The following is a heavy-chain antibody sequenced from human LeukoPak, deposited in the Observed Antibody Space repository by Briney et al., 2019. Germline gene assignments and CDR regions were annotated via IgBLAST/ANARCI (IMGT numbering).Heavy chain of an antibody. V-gene: IGHV4-34*01. CDR1: GGSFSGYY. D-gene: IGHD3-10*01. CDR3: ARKAGTYYYGSGSYFNFDY. CDR2: INHSGST. Sequence: PSETLSLTCAVYGGSFSGYYWSWLRQPPGKGLEWIGEINHSGSTNYNPSLKSRVTISVDTSKNQFSLKLSSVPAADTAVYYCARKAGTYYYGSGSYFNFDYWGQGTLVTVSS. J-gene: IGHJ4*02.